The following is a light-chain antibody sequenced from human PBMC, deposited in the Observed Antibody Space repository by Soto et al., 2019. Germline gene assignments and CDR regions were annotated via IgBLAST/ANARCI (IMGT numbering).Light chain of an antibody. J-gene: IGLJ1*01. V-gene: IGLV2-14*01. Sequence: QSVLTQPASVSGSPGQSITISCSGTSSDIGTYDHVAWFQQFPGKTPKLMIYSVSNRPSGVSYRFSASKSGKTASLTISGLQAEDDADSYSTSYTVSRSYVFGTGNKVTXL. CDR1: SSDIGTYDH. CDR3: TSYTVSRSYV. CDR2: SVS.